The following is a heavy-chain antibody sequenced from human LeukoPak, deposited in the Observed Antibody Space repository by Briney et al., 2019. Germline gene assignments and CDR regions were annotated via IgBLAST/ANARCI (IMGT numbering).Heavy chain of an antibody. V-gene: IGHV1-2*06. CDR3: ARDPPRVAAAAYADY. CDR1: GYTFTGYY. J-gene: IGHJ4*02. D-gene: IGHD6-13*01. Sequence: ASVKVSCKASGYTFTGYYMRWVRQAPGQGLEWMGRINPNSGGTNYAQKFQGRVTMTRDTSISTAYMELGRLRSDDTAVYYCARDPPRVAAAAYADYWGQGTLVTVSS. CDR2: INPNSGGT.